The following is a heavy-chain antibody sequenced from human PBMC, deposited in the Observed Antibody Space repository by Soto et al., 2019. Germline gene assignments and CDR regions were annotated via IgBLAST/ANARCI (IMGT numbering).Heavy chain of an antibody. Sequence: QVQLVQSAAEVKKPGASVKVTCKASGYTFIRYGITWVRQAPGQGLEWVGWISPYNDYTECAQKFHGRVTMTTDTASRTVTMALRGLRSDDTAVYYCARGGYYDNFWKKLNYYGLDVWGQGTTVTVSS. CDR3: ARGGYYDNFWKKLNYYGLDV. CDR1: GYTFIRYG. CDR2: ISPYNDYT. V-gene: IGHV1-18*01. D-gene: IGHD3-16*01. J-gene: IGHJ6*02.